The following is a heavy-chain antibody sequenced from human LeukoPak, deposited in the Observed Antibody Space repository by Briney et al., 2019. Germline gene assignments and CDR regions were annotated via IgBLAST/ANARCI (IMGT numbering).Heavy chain of an antibody. D-gene: IGHD3-22*01. Sequence: SEPLSLPGAVSGSSIISYNWSGFRQPPGKGLEWIGYIYSRGSTNYNPSLKRGVTISVDTSRNKFSLKMSTVTAADTAVYYCARRDSSGYYSAWGQGTLVTVSS. V-gene: IGHV4-59*08. CDR2: IYSRGST. CDR1: GSSIISYN. J-gene: IGHJ4*02. CDR3: ARRDSSGYYSA.